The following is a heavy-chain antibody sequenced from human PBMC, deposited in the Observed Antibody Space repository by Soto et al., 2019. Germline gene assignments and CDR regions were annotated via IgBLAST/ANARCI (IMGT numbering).Heavy chain of an antibody. Sequence: GGSLRLSCAASGFTFSSYSMIWVRQAPGKGLEWVSYISDTSSDIYYADSVKGRFTISRDNAMNTLYLQMNTLRAEDTAVYYCARTWDSRTYGMDVWGQGTTVTVSS. V-gene: IGHV3-21*05. D-gene: IGHD3-22*01. CDR2: ISDTSSDI. J-gene: IGHJ6*02. CDR3: ARTWDSRTYGMDV. CDR1: GFTFSSYS.